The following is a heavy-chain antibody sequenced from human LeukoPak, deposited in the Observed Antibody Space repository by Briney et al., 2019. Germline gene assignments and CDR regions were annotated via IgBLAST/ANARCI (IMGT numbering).Heavy chain of an antibody. J-gene: IGHJ6*02. CDR2: ISGSGGST. CDR1: GFTFSSYA. D-gene: IGHD3-3*01. Sequence: GGSLRLSCAASGFTFSSYAMSWVRQAPGKGLEWVSAISGSGGSTYYADSVKGRFTISRDNSKKTLYLQMNSLRAEDTAVYYCAKDGGGSLEWLPPMDVWGQGTTVTVSS. CDR3: AKDGGGSLEWLPPMDV. V-gene: IGHV3-23*01.